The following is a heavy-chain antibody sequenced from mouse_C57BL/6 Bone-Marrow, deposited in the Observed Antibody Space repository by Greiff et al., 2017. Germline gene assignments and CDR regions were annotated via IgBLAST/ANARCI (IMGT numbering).Heavy chain of an antibody. V-gene: IGHV1-19*01. CDR1: GYTFTDYY. Sequence: EVQRVESGPVLVKPGASVKMSCKASGYTFTDYYMNWVKQSHGKSLEWIGVINPYNGGTSYNQKFKGKATLTVDKSSSTAYMELNSLTSEDSAVYYCARAKGMITRYFDVWGTGTTVTVSS. D-gene: IGHD2-4*01. CDR2: INPYNGGT. J-gene: IGHJ1*03. CDR3: ARAKGMITRYFDV.